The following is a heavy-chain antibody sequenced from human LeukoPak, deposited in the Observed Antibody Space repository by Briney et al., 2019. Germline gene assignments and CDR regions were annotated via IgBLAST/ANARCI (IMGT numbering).Heavy chain of an antibody. Sequence: GGSLRLSCAASGFTFSSYWMHWVRQAPGKGLVWVLRINSDGSSTSYADSAKGRFTISRDNAKNTLYLQMNSLRAEDTAVYYCARGIYSYGLYYFDYWGQGTLVTVSS. CDR1: GFTFSSYW. V-gene: IGHV3-74*01. J-gene: IGHJ4*02. CDR3: ARGIYSYGLYYFDY. CDR2: INSDGSST. D-gene: IGHD5-18*01.